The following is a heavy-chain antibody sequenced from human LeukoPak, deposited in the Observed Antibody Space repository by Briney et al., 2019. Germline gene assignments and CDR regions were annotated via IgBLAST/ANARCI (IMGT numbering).Heavy chain of an antibody. D-gene: IGHD6-13*01. Sequence: PGGSLRLSCAASGFTFKSYSMNWIRQPPGKGLEWIGCIYYSGSTYYNPSLKSRVTISVDKSKNQFSLKLSSVTAADTAVYYCARDGQGGSSSQYYFNYWGQGTLVTVSS. J-gene: IGHJ4*02. CDR1: GFTFKSYS. CDR2: IYYSGST. CDR3: ARDGQGGSSSQYYFNY. V-gene: IGHV4-39*07.